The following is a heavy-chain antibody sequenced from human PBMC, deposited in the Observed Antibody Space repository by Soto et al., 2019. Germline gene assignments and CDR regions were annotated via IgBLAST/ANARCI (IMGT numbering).Heavy chain of an antibody. D-gene: IGHD5-18*01. CDR3: ARSNTATDAFDI. CDR1: GGTFSSYA. V-gene: IGHV1-18*01. J-gene: IGHJ3*02. Sequence: ASVKVSCKASGGTFSSYAISWVRQAPGQGLEWMGWIIAYNGNTNYAQKLQGRVTMTTDTSTSTAYMELRSLRSDDTAVYYCARSNTATDAFDIWGQGTMVTVSS. CDR2: IIAYNGNT.